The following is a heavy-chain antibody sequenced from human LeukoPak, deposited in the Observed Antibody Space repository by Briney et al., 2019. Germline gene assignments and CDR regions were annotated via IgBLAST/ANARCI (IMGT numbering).Heavy chain of an antibody. Sequence: GGSLRLSCAASGFIVNNKYMTWVRQAPGKGLEWVSLIYNDGRTYYADSVKGRCTISRDNSKNTLYLQMNSLRAEDTAVYYCAELGITMIGGVWGKGTTVTISS. CDR1: GFIVNNKY. J-gene: IGHJ6*04. CDR3: AELGITMIGGV. V-gene: IGHV3-53*01. CDR2: IYNDGRT. D-gene: IGHD3-10*02.